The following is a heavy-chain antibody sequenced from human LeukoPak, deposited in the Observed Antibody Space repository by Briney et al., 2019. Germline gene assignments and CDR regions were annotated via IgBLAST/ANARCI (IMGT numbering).Heavy chain of an antibody. CDR3: ASASSSWYVLDV. V-gene: IGHV1-69*05. CDR2: IIPIFGTA. Sequence: SVKVSCKASGGTFSSYAISWVRQAPGQGLEWMGGIIPIFGTANYAQKFRGRVTITTDESTSTAYMELSSLRSEDTAVYYCASASSSWYVLDVWGKGTTVTVSS. CDR1: GGTFSSYA. D-gene: IGHD6-13*01. J-gene: IGHJ6*04.